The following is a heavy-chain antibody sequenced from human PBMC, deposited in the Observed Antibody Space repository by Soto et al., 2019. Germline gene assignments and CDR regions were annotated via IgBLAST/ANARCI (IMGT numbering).Heavy chain of an antibody. Sequence: EVQLVESGGGLVKPGGSLRLSCAASGFTLSAYNMNWVRQDPGEGLEWVSSISPSGRSIYYADSVKGRFTISRDSAKNSLYLQINSLRAEATAVYYCAREGGDFDYRGQGTLVTVSS. CDR2: ISPSGRSI. CDR3: AREGGDFDY. CDR1: GFTLSAYN. D-gene: IGHD1-26*01. V-gene: IGHV3-21*01. J-gene: IGHJ4*02.